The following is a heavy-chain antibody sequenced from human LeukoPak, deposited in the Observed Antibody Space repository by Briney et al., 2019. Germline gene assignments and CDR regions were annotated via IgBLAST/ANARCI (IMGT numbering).Heavy chain of an antibody. V-gene: IGHV4-39*01. CDR3: ARRRIVATIDY. Sequence: SETLSLTCGVSGGSISSSGYYWAWIRQPPGTGLEWIGSISYTGTTYYNPSLKSRLTISADRSKNQFSLKLTSVTAADTAVYYCARRRIVATIDYWGQGTLVSVSS. CDR1: GGSISSSGYY. D-gene: IGHD5-12*01. J-gene: IGHJ4*02. CDR2: ISYTGTT.